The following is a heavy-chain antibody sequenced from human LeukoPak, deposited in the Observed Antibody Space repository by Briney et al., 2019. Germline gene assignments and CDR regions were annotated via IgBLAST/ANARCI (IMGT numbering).Heavy chain of an antibody. CDR1: GGSISSGSYY. J-gene: IGHJ5*02. Sequence: PSQTLSLTCTVSGGSISSGSYYWSWIQQPAGKGLEWIGRIYTSGSTNYNPSLKSRVTISVDTSKNQFSLKLSSVTAADTAVYYCARDLDSSGYYSNWFDPWGQGTLVTVSS. V-gene: IGHV4-61*02. D-gene: IGHD3-22*01. CDR2: IYTSGST. CDR3: ARDLDSSGYYSNWFDP.